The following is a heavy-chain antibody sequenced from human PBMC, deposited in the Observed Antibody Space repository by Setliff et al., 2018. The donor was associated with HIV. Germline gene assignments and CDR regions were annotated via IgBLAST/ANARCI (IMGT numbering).Heavy chain of an antibody. Sequence: PSETLSLTCNVSGDSISSSSYYWGWIRQPPGKGLEWIGSIYYSGSTNYNPSLKSRVTISVDTPKNQFSLKLSSVTAADTAVYYCARVATGPESFDIWGQGTMVTVS. V-gene: IGHV4-39*07. J-gene: IGHJ3*02. D-gene: IGHD3-9*01. CDR1: GDSISSSSYY. CDR3: ARVATGPESFDI. CDR2: IYYSGST.